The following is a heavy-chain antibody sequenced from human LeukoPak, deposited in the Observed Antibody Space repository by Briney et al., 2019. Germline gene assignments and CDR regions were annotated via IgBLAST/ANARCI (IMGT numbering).Heavy chain of an antibody. J-gene: IGHJ4*02. CDR2: IFSSGTT. CDR3: GRDRTGYFFDE. V-gene: IGHV4-31*03. CDR1: GASISSGAYS. Sequence: PSQTLSLTCTVSGASISSGAYSWSWIRQHPGKGLEWIGHIFSSGTTYYNPSLKSRVTISLHTSENQFSLKLSSVTAADTAVYFCGRDRTGYFFDEWGQGSLVTVS.